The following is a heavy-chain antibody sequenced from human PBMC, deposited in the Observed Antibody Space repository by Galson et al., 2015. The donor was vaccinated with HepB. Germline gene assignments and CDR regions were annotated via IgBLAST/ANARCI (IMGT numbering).Heavy chain of an antibody. CDR1: GFSLSTSGMC. Sequence: PALVKPTQTLTLTCTLSGFSLSTSGMCVSWIRQPPGKALEWLARIDWDDDKYYSTSLKTRLTISKDTSKNQVVLTMTNMDPVDTATYYCARIHAGYSSSWPIDFWGQGTLVTVSS. V-gene: IGHV2-70*11. CDR3: ARIHAGYSSSWPIDF. J-gene: IGHJ4*02. D-gene: IGHD6-13*01. CDR2: IDWDDDK.